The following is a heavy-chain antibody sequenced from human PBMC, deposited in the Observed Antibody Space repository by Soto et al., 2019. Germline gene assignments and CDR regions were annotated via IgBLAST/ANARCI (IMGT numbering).Heavy chain of an antibody. CDR3: AKDRYSGTYPTDFDY. CDR1: GFTSSSYG. D-gene: IGHD1-26*01. V-gene: IGHV3-30*18. CDR2: ISYDGGNE. Sequence: GGSLRLSCAGSGFTSSSYGIHWVRQAPGKGLEWVALISYDGGNEKYTESVKDRFTISRDDSHNVAYLQMSSLRTEDTAMYYCAKDRYSGTYPTDFDYWGQGSLVTVSS. J-gene: IGHJ4*02.